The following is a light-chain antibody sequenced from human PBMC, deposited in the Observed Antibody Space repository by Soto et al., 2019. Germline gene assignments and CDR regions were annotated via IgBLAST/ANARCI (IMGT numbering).Light chain of an antibody. CDR2: GAS. CDR1: QSVTSN. V-gene: IGKV3-15*01. J-gene: IGKJ1*01. Sequence: EIVMTQSPVTLSVSPGERATLSCRASQSVTSNLAWYQQKPGQAPRLLIYGASTRATGIPARFSGSGSGTEFILTISSLQSEDFAVYYCQQYNNWPTAFGQGTKV. CDR3: QQYNNWPTA.